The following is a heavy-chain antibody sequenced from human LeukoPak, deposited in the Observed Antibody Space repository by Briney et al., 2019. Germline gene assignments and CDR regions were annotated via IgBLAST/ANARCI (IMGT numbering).Heavy chain of an antibody. D-gene: IGHD6-13*01. CDR2: IYPGDSDT. CDR1: GYSFTSYW. CDR3: AKSREHSSSWYWFDP. Sequence: GESLKISWKGSGYSFTSYWIGWVRQMPGKGLEWMGIIYPGDSDTRYSPSFQGQVTISADKSISTAYLQWSSLKASDTAMYYCAKSREHSSSWYWFDPWGQGTRVTVPT. V-gene: IGHV5-51*01. J-gene: IGHJ5*02.